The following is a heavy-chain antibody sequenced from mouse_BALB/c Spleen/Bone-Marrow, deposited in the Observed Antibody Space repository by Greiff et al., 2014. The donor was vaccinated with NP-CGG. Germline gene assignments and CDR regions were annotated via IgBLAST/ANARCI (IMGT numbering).Heavy chain of an antibody. D-gene: IGHD1-2*01. J-gene: IGHJ2*01. CDR2: ILPGSGST. CDR3: ARRLLYYFDY. CDR1: GYTFSTYW. Sequence: QVQLQQSGAELMKPGASVKISCKATGYTFSTYWIEWVKQRPGHGLEWIGEILPGSGSTNYNEKFKGKATFTADTFSNTAYMQLSSLTSEDSAVYYCARRLLYYFDYWGQGTTLTVSS. V-gene: IGHV1-9*01.